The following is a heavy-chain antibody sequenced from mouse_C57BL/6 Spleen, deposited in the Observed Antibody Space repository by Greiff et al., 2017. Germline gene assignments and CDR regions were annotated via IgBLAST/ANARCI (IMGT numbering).Heavy chain of an antibody. V-gene: IGHV1-39*01. CDR2: INPNYGTT. D-gene: IGHD1-1*01. Sequence: EVQLQQSGPELVKPGASVKISCKASGYSFTDYNMNWVKQSNGKSLEWIGVINPNYGTTSYNQKFKGKATLTVDQSSSTAYMQLNSLTSEDSAVYDCASHYYGSSYGYFDVWGTGTTVTVSS. CDR1: GYSFTDYN. CDR3: ASHYYGSSYGYFDV. J-gene: IGHJ1*03.